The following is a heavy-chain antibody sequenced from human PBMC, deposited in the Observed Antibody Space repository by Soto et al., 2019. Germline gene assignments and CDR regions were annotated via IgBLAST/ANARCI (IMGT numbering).Heavy chain of an antibody. J-gene: IGHJ5*02. Sequence: NPSETLSLTCTVSGGSISSYYWSWIRQPPGKGLEWTGYIYYSGSTNYNPSLKSRVTISVDTSKNQFSLKLSSVTAADTAVYYCARGRVAAASRDWFDPWGQGTLVTVSS. CDR1: GGSISSYY. D-gene: IGHD6-13*01. CDR3: ARGRVAAASRDWFDP. CDR2: IYYSGST. V-gene: IGHV4-59*01.